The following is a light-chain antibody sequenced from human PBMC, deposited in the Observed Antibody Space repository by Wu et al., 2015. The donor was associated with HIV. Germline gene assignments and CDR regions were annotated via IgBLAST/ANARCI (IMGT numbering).Light chain of an antibody. CDR2: AAS. CDR3: HQSYITPYS. Sequence: DIQMTQSPTSLSAFVGDRVTITCRASQSINVYLNWYQQKPGKIPKLLIYAASSLQSGVPSRFSGSGSDSDFTLTISSLQPEDVATYYCHQSYITPYSFGQGTKLEIK. V-gene: IGKV1-39*01. CDR1: QSINVY. J-gene: IGKJ2*03.